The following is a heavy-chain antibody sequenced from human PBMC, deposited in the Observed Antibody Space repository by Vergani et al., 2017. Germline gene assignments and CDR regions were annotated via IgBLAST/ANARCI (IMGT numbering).Heavy chain of an antibody. Sequence: QVQLQESGPGLVKPSPTLLLTCAISGDSVPSNSAAWNWIRQSPSRGLEWLGRTYYRSKWYNDYAVSVKSRITINPDTSKNQFSRQLNSVTPEDTAVYYWAREWEQQLSNWGQGTLVTVSS. D-gene: IGHD6-13*01. CDR1: GDSVPSNSAA. CDR3: AREWEQQLSN. J-gene: IGHJ4*02. V-gene: IGHV6-1*01. CDR2: TYYRSKWYN.